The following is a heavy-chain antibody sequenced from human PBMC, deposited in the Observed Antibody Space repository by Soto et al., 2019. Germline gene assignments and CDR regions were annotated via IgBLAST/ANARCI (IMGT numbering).Heavy chain of an antibody. Sequence: TGGSVIRSYGASGCNLVKYDRTLVRQDQGKGPSWVANIKPDGSEQYYVDSVKGRFTISRDNANNSLYLQMNSLRAEDTAVYFCARGNWNYYYGFDVWGQGTTVTVSS. D-gene: IGHD1-20*01. J-gene: IGHJ6*02. V-gene: IGHV3-7*01. CDR3: ARGNWNYYYGFDV. CDR2: IKPDGSEQ. CDR1: GCNLVKYD.